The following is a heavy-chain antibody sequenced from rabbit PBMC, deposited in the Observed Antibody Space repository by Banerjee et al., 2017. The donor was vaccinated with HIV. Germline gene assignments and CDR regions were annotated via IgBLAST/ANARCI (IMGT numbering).Heavy chain of an antibody. D-gene: IGHD6-1*01. CDR3: AREGYDYGGVNL. Sequence: QSLEESGGDLVKPGASLTLTCTASGFTLSSDWMYWVRQAPGKGLEWIARIYTGSGSTAYASWAKGRFTISKTSSTTVTLQMTSLTAADTATYFCAREGYDYGGVNLWGPGTLVTV. V-gene: IGHV1S40*01. J-gene: IGHJ4*01. CDR1: GFTLSSDW. CDR2: IYTGSGST.